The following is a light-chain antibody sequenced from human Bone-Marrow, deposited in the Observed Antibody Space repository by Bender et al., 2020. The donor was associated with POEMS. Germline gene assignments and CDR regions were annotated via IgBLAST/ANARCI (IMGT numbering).Light chain of an antibody. CDR2: DDR. J-gene: IGLJ1*01. CDR1: NIGRKT. V-gene: IGLV3-21*02. CDR3: QVWDSVGDYV. Sequence: SYVLTQPHSVSVAPGQTAAISCGGDNIGRKTVHWYQQKPGQAPVLVVYDDRDRPTGIPERFSGSNSGNTATLSISRVEVGDEADYYCQVWDSVGDYVFGSGTRVTVL.